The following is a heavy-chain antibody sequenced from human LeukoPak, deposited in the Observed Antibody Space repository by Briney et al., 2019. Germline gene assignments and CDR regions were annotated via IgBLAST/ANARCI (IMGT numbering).Heavy chain of an antibody. J-gene: IGHJ5*02. CDR3: ARGAIERITALNWFDP. D-gene: IGHD1-1*01. V-gene: IGHV1-46*01. CDR1: GYTFTSYY. Sequence: ASVKVSCKASGYTFTSYYMHWVRQAPGQGLEWRGIINPSGGSTSYAQKFQGRVTMTRDTSTSTVYMELSSLRSEDTAVYYCARGAIERITALNWFDPWGQGTLVTVSS. CDR2: INPSGGST.